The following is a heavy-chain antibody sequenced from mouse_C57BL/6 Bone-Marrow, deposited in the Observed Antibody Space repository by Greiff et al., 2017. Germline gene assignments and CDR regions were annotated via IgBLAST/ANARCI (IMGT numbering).Heavy chain of an antibody. J-gene: IGHJ4*01. CDR3: ARGTTVARHYYAMDY. CDR2: ISSGSSTI. CDR1: GFTFSDYG. Sequence: VQLKESGGGLVKPGGSLKLSCAASGFTFSDYGMHWVRQAPEKGLEWVAYISSGSSTIYYAATVQGRFTISRDNAKNTLFLQMTSLRSEDTAMYYCARGTTVARHYYAMDYWGQGTSVTVSS. D-gene: IGHD1-1*01. V-gene: IGHV5-17*01.